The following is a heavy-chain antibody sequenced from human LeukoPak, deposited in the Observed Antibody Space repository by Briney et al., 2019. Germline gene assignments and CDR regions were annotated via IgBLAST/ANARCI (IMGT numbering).Heavy chain of an antibody. CDR1: GFTFHDYS. CDR3: ARGGSLGGAAAGPYFDY. J-gene: IGHJ4*02. D-gene: IGHD6-13*01. Sequence: GGSLRLSCAASGFTFHDYSVNWVRQAPGKGLEWVSAISSSSSTIYYADSVKGRFTISRDNAKNSLYLQMNSLRAEDTAVYYCARGGSLGGAAAGPYFDYWGQGTLVTVSS. CDR2: ISSSSSTI. V-gene: IGHV3-48*04.